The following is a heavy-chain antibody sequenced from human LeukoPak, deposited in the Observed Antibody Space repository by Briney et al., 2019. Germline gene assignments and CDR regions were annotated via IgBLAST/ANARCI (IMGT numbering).Heavy chain of an antibody. Sequence: GGSLRLSCVASGFTFETFWMSWIRQAPGKGLEWVANINQDETEKYFVDAVKGRFTISRDNAQNSVYLQMSSLRAEDTAIYYCARDIRKREYYDFWSGYNKGSPIYYGMDVWGQGTAVTVSS. CDR2: INQDETEK. D-gene: IGHD3-3*01. J-gene: IGHJ6*02. CDR1: GFTFETFW. CDR3: ARDIRKREYYDFWSGYNKGSPIYYGMDV. V-gene: IGHV3-7*03.